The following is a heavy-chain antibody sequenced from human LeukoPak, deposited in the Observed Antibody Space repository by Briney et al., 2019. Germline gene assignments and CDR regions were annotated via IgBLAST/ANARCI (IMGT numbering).Heavy chain of an antibody. CDR3: ARDGSRRGIDY. V-gene: IGHV4-31*11. CDR2: IYYSGST. D-gene: IGHD3-16*01. Sequence: SETLSLTCAVSGGSISSGGYPWSWIRQPPGKGLEWIGYIYYSGSTYYNPSLKSRVTISVDTSKNQFSLKLSSVTAADTAVYYCARDGSRRGIDYWGQGTLVTVSS. CDR1: GGSISSGGYP. J-gene: IGHJ4*02.